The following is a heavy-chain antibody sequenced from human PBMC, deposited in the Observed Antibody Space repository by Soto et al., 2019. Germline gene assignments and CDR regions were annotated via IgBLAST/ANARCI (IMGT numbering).Heavy chain of an antibody. D-gene: IGHD2-2*01. V-gene: IGHV1-18*01. CDR2: IIAYIGNT. CDR3: ARDREGYCSSTSCLNFDY. J-gene: IGHJ4*02. Sequence: GASVKVSCKASGYTFTSYGISWVRQAPGQGLEWMGWIIAYIGNTNYAQKLQGRVTMTTDKSTSTAYMELRSLRSEDTAVYYCARDREGYCSSTSCLNFDYWGQGTLVTVSS. CDR1: GYTFTSYG.